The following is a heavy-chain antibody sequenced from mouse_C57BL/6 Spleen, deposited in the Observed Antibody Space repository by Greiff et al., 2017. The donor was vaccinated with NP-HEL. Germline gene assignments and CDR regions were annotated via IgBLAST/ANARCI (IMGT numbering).Heavy chain of an antibody. CDR1: GYTFPDYY. D-gene: IGHD4-1*01. J-gene: IGHJ4*01. CDR2: IYPGSGNT. V-gene: IGHV1-76*01. CDR3: ARSRTGAMDY. Sequence: VQLQQSGAELVRPGASVKLSCKASGYTFPDYYINWVQQRPGQGLEWIARIYPGSGNTYYNEKFKGKATLTAEKSSSTAYMQLSSLTSEDSAVYFCARSRTGAMDYWGQGTSVTVSS.